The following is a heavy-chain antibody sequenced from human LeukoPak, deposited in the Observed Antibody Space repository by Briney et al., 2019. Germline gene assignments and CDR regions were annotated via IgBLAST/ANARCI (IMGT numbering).Heavy chain of an antibody. V-gene: IGHV4-31*03. Sequence: SQTLSLTCTVSGGSISSGTYYWSWIRQHPGKGLEWIGYIYYSGSTYYNPSLKSRVTISIDTSKNQFSLKLSSVTAADTAVYYCAKIPYCSGGSCYAVGWFDPWGQGTLVTVSS. CDR2: IYYSGST. J-gene: IGHJ5*02. CDR3: AKIPYCSGGSCYAVGWFDP. CDR1: GGSISSGTYY. D-gene: IGHD2-15*01.